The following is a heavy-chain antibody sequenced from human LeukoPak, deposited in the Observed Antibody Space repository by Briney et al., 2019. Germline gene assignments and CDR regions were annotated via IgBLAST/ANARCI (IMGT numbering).Heavy chain of an antibody. V-gene: IGHV4-30-2*01. CDR1: GGSISSGGYY. Sequence: PSQTLSLTCTVSGGSISSGGYYWSWIRQPPGKGLEWIGYIYHSGSTYYNPSLKSRVTISVDRSKNQFSLKLSSVTAADTAVYYCAKGTYCSSTSCYKGGAIDYWGQGTLVTVSS. CDR3: AKGTYCSSTSCYKGGAIDY. J-gene: IGHJ4*02. D-gene: IGHD2-2*02. CDR2: IYHSGST.